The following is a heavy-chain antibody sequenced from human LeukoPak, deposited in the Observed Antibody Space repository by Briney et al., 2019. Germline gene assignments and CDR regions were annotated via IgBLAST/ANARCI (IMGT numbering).Heavy chain of an antibody. V-gene: IGHV3-30*18. CDR2: ISYDASNK. D-gene: IGHD3-22*01. CDR1: GFTFNTYG. CDR3: AKDSSADDSSGYSYYFDY. J-gene: IGHJ4*02. Sequence: PGGSLRLSCAASGFTFNTYGMHWVRQAPGKGLEWVAVISYDASNKNYADPVKGRFTISRDNSKNTLYLQMNSLRAEDTAVYYCAKDSSADDSSGYSYYFDYWGQGTLVTVSS.